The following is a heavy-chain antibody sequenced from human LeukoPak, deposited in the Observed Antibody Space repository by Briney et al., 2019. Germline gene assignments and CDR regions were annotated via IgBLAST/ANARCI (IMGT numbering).Heavy chain of an antibody. CDR3: ARGGASYSSGCYHFDY. J-gene: IGHJ4*02. V-gene: IGHV1-46*01. Sequence: ASVKVSCKASGYTFTSYYMHWVRQAPGQGLEWMGIINPSGGSTSYAQKFQGRVTMTRDTSTSTVYMELSSLRSEDTAVYYCARGGASYSSGCYHFDYGGQGTLVTVPS. D-gene: IGHD6-19*01. CDR1: GYTFTSYY. CDR2: INPSGGST.